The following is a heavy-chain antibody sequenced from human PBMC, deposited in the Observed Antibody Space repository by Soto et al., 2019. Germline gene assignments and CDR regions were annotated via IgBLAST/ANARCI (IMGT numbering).Heavy chain of an antibody. CDR1: GGTFSSYT. V-gene: IGHV1-69*02. Sequence: SVKVSCKASGGTFSSYTITWVRQPPGQGLEWMGRIIPILGIANYAQKFQGRVTITADKSTGTAYIELSSLRSEDTAVYYCLNIPHYWGQGTLVTVSS. J-gene: IGHJ4*02. CDR3: LNIPHY. CDR2: IIPILGIA.